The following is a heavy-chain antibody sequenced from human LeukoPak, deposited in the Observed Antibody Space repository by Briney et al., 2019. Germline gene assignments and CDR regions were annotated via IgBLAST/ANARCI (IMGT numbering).Heavy chain of an antibody. CDR3: ARDGIAFYYYYGMDV. V-gene: IGHV3-66*01. CDR1: GFTVSSNY. J-gene: IGHJ6*02. D-gene: IGHD6-13*01. CDR2: IYSGGST. Sequence: GGSLRLSCAASGFTVSSNYMSWVRQAPGKGLEWVSVIYSGGSTYYADSVKGRFTISRDKSKNTLYLQMTSLRAEGTAVYYCARDGIAFYYYYGMDVWGQGTTVTVSS.